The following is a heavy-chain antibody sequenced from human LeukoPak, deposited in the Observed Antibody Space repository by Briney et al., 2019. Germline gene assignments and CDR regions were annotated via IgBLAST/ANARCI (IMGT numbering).Heavy chain of an antibody. Sequence: GGSLRLSCAASGFTFSNYWLSWVRQAPGRGLEWVANIKQEGSEKNYVDSVKGRFTISRDNAKNSLYLQMNSLRAEDTAVYYCARGPRNYYYGMDVWGQGTTVTVSS. J-gene: IGHJ6*02. V-gene: IGHV3-7*01. CDR3: ARGPRNYYYGMDV. CDR2: IKQEGSEK. CDR1: GFTFSNYW.